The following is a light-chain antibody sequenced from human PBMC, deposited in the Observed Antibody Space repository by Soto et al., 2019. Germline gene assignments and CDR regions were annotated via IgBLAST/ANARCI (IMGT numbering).Light chain of an antibody. CDR2: LGS. CDR3: VQALRTPYT. J-gene: IGKJ2*01. Sequence: DIVMTQSPLSLPVTPGEPASISCRSSQSLLHTNGYIYLDWYLQKPGQSPQLVIYLGSNRASGVPDRVSGSGSGTDFTLKISRVAAEDVGVYSCVQALRTPYTFGQGTKLEIK. V-gene: IGKV2-28*01. CDR1: QSLLHTNGYIY.